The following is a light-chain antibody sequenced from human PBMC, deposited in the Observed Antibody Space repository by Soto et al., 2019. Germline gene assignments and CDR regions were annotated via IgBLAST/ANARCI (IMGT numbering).Light chain of an antibody. CDR3: QQYYIWPTIT. CDR1: QSVRSN. J-gene: IGKJ5*01. Sequence: EVGMTQSPATLSVSPGQGATLSCRASQSVRSNLAWYQQKPGQAPRLLIYGASLRATGVPARFSGSGSETEFTLTISSLQSEDFAVYYCQQYYIWPTITFGQGTRLEIK. V-gene: IGKV3-15*01. CDR2: GAS.